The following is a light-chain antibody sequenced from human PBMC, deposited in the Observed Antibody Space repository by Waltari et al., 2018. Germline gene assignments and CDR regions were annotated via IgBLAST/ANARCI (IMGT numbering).Light chain of an antibody. Sequence: EIVLTQSPGTLSLSPGERVTLSCRASQSISSSFLAWYRQKPGQAPRPLIHGAPSRSTXXXXXXSXXGSGXXXXLXISXLXPEDXXXXXXXQYGSSPPFTFGQGTKLEI. CDR3: XQYGSSPPFT. CDR1: QSISSSF. V-gene: IGKV3-20*01. J-gene: IGKJ2*01. CDR2: GAP.